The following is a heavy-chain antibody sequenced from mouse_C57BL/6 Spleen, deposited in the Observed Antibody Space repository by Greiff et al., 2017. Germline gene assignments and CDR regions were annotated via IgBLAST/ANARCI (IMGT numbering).Heavy chain of an antibody. J-gene: IGHJ3*01. Sequence: QLQQPGAELVMPGASVKLSCKASGYTFTSYWMHWVKQRPGQGLEWIGEIDPSDSYTNYNQKFKGKSTLTVDKSSSTAYMQLSSLTSEDSAVYYCARLGSSGSWFAYWGQGTLVTVSA. CDR1: GYTFTSYW. CDR2: IDPSDSYT. CDR3: ARLGSSGSWFAY. D-gene: IGHD3-2*02. V-gene: IGHV1-69*01.